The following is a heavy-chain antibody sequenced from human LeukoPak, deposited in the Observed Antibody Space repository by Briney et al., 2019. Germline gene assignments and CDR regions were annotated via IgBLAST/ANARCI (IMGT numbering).Heavy chain of an antibody. CDR2: ISSSSSTI. J-gene: IGHJ6*03. CDR3: ARDRGQRITIFGVVYYYYYYMDV. Sequence: GGSLRLSCAASGFTFSSYSMNWVRQAPAKGLEWVSYISSSSSTIYYADSVKGRFTISRDNAKNSLYLQMNSLRAEDTAVYYCARDRGQRITIFGVVYYYYYYMDVWGKGTTVTVSS. CDR1: GFTFSSYS. V-gene: IGHV3-48*01. D-gene: IGHD3-3*01.